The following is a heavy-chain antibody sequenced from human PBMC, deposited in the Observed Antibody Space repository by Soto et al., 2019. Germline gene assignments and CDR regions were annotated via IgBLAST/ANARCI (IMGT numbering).Heavy chain of an antibody. CDR2: IYYSGST. J-gene: IGHJ3*01. V-gene: IGHV4-59*01. CDR1: GGSISSYY. Sequence: SQTLSLTCTVSGGSISSYYWSWIRQPPGKGLEWIGYIYYSGSTNYNPSLKSRVTISVDTSKNQFSLKLSSVTAAGTAVYYCARGGTRGYDLWSGYTSAPDAFDFWGQATLV. CDR3: ARGGTRGYDLWSGYTSAPDAFDF. D-gene: IGHD3-3*01.